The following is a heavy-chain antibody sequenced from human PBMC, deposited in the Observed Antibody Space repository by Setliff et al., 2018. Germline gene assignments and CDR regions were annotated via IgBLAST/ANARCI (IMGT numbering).Heavy chain of an antibody. Sequence: CKASGYTFTNYGVAWVRQAPGQGLEWMGWINPYKGHTFYAQEFQGRVTLSADESTTTAYLELRSLTSDDTAVYFCARDYEISATGGPHGLDYWGQGTLVTVSS. D-gene: IGHD2-8*02. CDR1: GYTFTNYG. CDR2: INPYKGHT. CDR3: ARDYEISATGGPHGLDY. V-gene: IGHV1-18*01. J-gene: IGHJ4*02.